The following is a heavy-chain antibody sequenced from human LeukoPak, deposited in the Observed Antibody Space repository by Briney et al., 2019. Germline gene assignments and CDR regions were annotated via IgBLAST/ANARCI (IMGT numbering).Heavy chain of an antibody. CDR3: ARGAYYYDPQGAFDI. CDR1: GDTFSGYY. J-gene: IGHJ3*02. V-gene: IGHV1-46*01. CDR2: INPGGGST. D-gene: IGHD3-22*01. Sequence: VASVKVSCKAFGDTFSGYYIHWVRLAPGQGLEWMGIINPGGGSTTYALKFQGRFTMTRDTSTNTIYMELSSLTSEDTAVYYCARGAYYYDPQGAFDIWGQGTVVTVSS.